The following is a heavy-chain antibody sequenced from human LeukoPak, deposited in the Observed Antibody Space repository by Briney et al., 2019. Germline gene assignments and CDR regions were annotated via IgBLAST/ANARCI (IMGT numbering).Heavy chain of an antibody. CDR2: INSDESST. J-gene: IGHJ4*02. CDR1: GFTFSGYW. V-gene: IGHV3-74*01. CDR3: ARGGGYSNGSFDY. Sequence: GGSLRLSCAASGFTFSGYWMHWVRQAPGKGLVWVSRINSDESSTSYADSVEGRFTISRDNAKNTLYLQMISLRAEDTAVYYCARGGGYSNGSFDYWGQGTLVTVSS. D-gene: IGHD5-18*01.